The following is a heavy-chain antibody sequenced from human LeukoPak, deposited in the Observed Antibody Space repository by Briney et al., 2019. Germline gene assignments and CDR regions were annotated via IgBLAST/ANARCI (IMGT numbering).Heavy chain of an antibody. V-gene: IGHV4-38-2*02. Sequence: SETLSLTCTVSGYSISSGYYWGWIRQPPGKGLEWIGSIYHSGSTYYNPSLKSRVTISVDTSKNQFSLKLSSVTAADTAVYYCARTKYSSSCVGYWGQGNLVTVSS. J-gene: IGHJ4*02. CDR2: IYHSGST. D-gene: IGHD6-13*01. CDR3: ARTKYSSSCVGY. CDR1: GYSISSGYY.